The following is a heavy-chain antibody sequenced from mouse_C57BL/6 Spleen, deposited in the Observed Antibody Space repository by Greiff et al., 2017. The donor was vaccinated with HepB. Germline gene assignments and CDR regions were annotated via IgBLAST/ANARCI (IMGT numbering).Heavy chain of an antibody. D-gene: IGHD1-1*01. V-gene: IGHV1-26*01. CDR3: ASFLITTVVDKNY. J-gene: IGHJ2*01. Sequence: EVQLQQSGPELVKPGASVKISCKASGYTFTDYYMNWVKQSHGKSLEWIGDINPNNGGTSYNQKFKGKATLTVDKSSSTAYMELRSLTSEDSAVYYCASFLITTVVDKNYWGQGTTLTVSS. CDR2: INPNNGGT. CDR1: GYTFTDYY.